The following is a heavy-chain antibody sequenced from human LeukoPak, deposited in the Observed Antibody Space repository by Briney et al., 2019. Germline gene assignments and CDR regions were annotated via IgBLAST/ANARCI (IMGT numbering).Heavy chain of an antibody. Sequence: SETLSLTCAVYGGSFSGYYWSWIRQPPGKGLEWIGEINHSGSTNYNPSLKSRVTISVDTSKNQFSLKLSSVTAADTAVYYCARDYYDSSGYYYGAFDIWGQGTMVTVSS. J-gene: IGHJ3*02. V-gene: IGHV4-34*01. CDR2: INHSGST. CDR1: GGSFSGYY. CDR3: ARDYYDSSGYYYGAFDI. D-gene: IGHD3-22*01.